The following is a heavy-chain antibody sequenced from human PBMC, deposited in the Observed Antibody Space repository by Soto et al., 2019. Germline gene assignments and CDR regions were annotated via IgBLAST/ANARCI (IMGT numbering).Heavy chain of an antibody. CDR3: ASFWGSMITFGGVIVPFDP. CDR1: GGSISSSSYY. J-gene: IGHJ5*02. D-gene: IGHD3-16*02. V-gene: IGHV4-39*01. CDR2: IYYSGST. Sequence: XGTLSLTCTVSGGSISSSSYYWGWIRQPPGKGLEWIGSIYYSGSTYYNPSLKSRVTISVDTSKNQFSLKLSSVTAADTAVYYCASFWGSMITFGGVIVPFDPWGQGTLVTVSS.